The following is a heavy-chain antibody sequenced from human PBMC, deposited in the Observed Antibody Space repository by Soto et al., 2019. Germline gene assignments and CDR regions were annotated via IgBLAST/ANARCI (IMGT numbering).Heavy chain of an antibody. D-gene: IGHD3-10*01. V-gene: IGHV1-46*03. Sequence: ASVKVSCKASGYTFTSYDINWVRQTPGQGLQWMGMINPSGDSTTYAQRFQGRVTLTRDTSTTTVYMELSSLRSEDTAIYYCAPTLGSSNYGAFHIWGQGTMVTVSS. CDR2: INPSGDST. CDR3: APTLGSSNYGAFHI. CDR1: GYTFTSYD. J-gene: IGHJ3*02.